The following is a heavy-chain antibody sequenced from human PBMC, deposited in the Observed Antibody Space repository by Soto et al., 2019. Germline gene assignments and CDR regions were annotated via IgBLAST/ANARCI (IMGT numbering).Heavy chain of an antibody. CDR2: IYPGDSDA. Sequence: PGESLKISCKGSGYSLSTYWIAWVRQMPVKGLEWMGIIYPGDSDARYSPSFQGQVTISADKSISTAYLQLSSLKASDTAMYYCARHTTVNLLDSWGQGTLVTVSS. CDR1: GYSLSTYW. D-gene: IGHD4-4*01. CDR3: ARHTTVNLLDS. J-gene: IGHJ4*02. V-gene: IGHV5-51*01.